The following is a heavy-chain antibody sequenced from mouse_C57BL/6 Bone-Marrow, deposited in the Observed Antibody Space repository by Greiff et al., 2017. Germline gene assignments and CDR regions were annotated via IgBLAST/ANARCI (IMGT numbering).Heavy chain of an antibody. J-gene: IGHJ3*01. Sequence: QVQLQQPGAELVKPGASVKMSCKASGYTFTSYWITWVKQRNGQGLEWIGDLYPGSGSTNYNEKFKSKATLTVDKSSSTAYMQLSSLTSEDSAVYYCARSGDYSWFAYWGQGTLVTVSA. CDR2: LYPGSGST. D-gene: IGHD1-1*01. CDR1: GYTFTSYW. CDR3: ARSGDYSWFAY. V-gene: IGHV1-55*01.